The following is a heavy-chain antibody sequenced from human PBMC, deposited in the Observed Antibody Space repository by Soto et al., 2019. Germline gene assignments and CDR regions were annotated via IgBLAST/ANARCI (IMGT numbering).Heavy chain of an antibody. CDR1: GGSISSSSYY. J-gene: IGHJ6*02. CDR3: AREFGCSGGSCYSRHDYYYYGRDV. CDR2: IYYSGST. D-gene: IGHD2-15*01. V-gene: IGHV4-39*01. Sequence: SETLSLTCTVSGGSISSSSYYWGWIRQPPGKGLEWIGSIYYSGSTYYNPSLKSRVTISVDTSKNQFSLKLSSVTAADTAVYYCAREFGCSGGSCYSRHDYYYYGRDVWGQGPTVTVSS.